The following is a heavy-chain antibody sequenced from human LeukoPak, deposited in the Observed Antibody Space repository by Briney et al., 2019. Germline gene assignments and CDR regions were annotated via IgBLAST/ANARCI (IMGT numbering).Heavy chain of an antibody. V-gene: IGHV3-7*03. J-gene: IGHJ3*02. CDR1: GFTFSSYW. CDR3: AKTPGPYYSDAFDI. CDR2: IKQDGSEK. D-gene: IGHD1-26*01. Sequence: GGSLRLSCAASGFTFSSYWMSWVRQAPGKGLEWVANIKQDGSEKYYVDSVKGRFTISRDNAKNSLYLQLNSLRAEDTAVYYCAKTPGPYYSDAFDIWGQGTMVTVSS.